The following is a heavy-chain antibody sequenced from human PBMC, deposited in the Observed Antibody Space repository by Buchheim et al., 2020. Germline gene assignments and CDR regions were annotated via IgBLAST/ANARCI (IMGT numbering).Heavy chain of an antibody. J-gene: IGHJ2*01. CDR3: ARDPVTARSFDL. CDR2: IFYSGST. D-gene: IGHD5-18*01. CDR1: GASVNSPGIH. Sequence: QVQLEESGPGLVKPSETLSLTCSVSGASVNSPGIHWSWIRQPPGKGPEYIGNIFYSGSTNYNTSLKSRLTISLDTSRHQFSLNLTSVTTADTAVYYCARDPVTARSFDLWGRGTL. V-gene: IGHV4-61*08.